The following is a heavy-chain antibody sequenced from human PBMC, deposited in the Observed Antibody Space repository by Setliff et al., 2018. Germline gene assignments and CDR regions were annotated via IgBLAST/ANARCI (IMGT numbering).Heavy chain of an antibody. J-gene: IGHJ4*02. D-gene: IGHD2-8*02. CDR1: GGSITSGGGFY. V-gene: IGHV4-39*01. Sequence: SETLSLTCSVSGGSITSGGGFYWAWIRQPPGKELEWIGSFYSFGSIYYSPSLKNRVTISGDTSSNQFSLNLNSVTAADTAVYYCARLSPYNTGPPFDYWGQGTLVTV. CDR3: ARLSPYNTGPPFDY. CDR2: FYSFGSI.